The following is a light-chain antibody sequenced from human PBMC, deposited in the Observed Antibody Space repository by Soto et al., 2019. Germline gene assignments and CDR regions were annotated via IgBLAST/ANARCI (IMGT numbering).Light chain of an antibody. CDR2: GAS. CDR3: QQYYNWRPR. Sequence: EVVRTQSPATLSVSPGDTATLSCRASQSIGSSLAWYQQKPGQAPRLLIYGASTRATGVPARFSGSGSGTEFTLTISRLQSEDFAVYYCQQYYNWRPRFGQGTKVDIK. CDR1: QSIGSS. V-gene: IGKV3-15*01. J-gene: IGKJ1*01.